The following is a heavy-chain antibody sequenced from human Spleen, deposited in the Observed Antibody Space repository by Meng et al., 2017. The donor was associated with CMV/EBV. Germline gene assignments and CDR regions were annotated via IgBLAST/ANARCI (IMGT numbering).Heavy chain of an antibody. CDR1: GGSFSGYY. J-gene: IGHJ5*02. CDR2: INHSGST. D-gene: IGHD1-1*01. V-gene: IGHV4-34*01. CDR3: ARGRVLGYNWFDP. Sequence: QVQLRPGGAGLLKPSETLSLTCAVYGGSFSGYYWSWIRQPPGKGLEWIGEINHSGSTNYNPSLKSRVTISVDTSKNQFSLKLSSVTAADTAVYYCARGRVLGYNWFDPWGQGTLVTVSS.